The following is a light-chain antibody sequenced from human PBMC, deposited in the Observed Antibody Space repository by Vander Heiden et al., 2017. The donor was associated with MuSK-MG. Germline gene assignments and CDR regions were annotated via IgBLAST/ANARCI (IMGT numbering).Light chain of an antibody. CDR2: KDS. CDR3: QSADSSGTFWV. CDR1: ALPKQY. J-gene: IGLJ3*02. V-gene: IGLV3-25*03. Sequence: SYELTPPPSVPASPGQTARLPCSGDALPKQYAYWYQEKPGQAPVLVIYKDSERPSGIPERFSGSSSGTTVTLTISGGQAEDEADYYCQSADSSGTFWVFGGGTKLTVL.